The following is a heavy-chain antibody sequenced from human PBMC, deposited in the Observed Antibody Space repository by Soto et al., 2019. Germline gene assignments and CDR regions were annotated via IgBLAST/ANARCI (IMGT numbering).Heavy chain of an antibody. Sequence: EVQVVESGGGLIQTGGSLRLSCVASGFTLNIYWKHWVRQAPGKGLVWVSRIKFDESTTSYADSVKGRFTISRDNAKNTVFLQMNSLRADDTGVYYCARGIRNYYGVDVWGHGTTVTVFS. CDR3: ARGIRNYYGVDV. CDR2: IKFDESTT. D-gene: IGHD5-18*01. V-gene: IGHV3-74*01. J-gene: IGHJ6*02. CDR1: GFTLNIYW.